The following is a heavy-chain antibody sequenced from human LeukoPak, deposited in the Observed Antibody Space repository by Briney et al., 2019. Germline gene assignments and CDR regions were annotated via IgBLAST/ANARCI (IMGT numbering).Heavy chain of an antibody. CDR3: ARTDVVKAEGEFDY. Sequence: PGRSLRLSCAASGFTFSSYGMHWVRQAPGKGLEWVAVIWYDGSNKYYAGSVKGRFTISRDNSKNTLYLQMNSLRAEDTAVYYCARTDVVKAEGEFDYWGQGTLVTVSS. CDR2: IWYDGSNK. J-gene: IGHJ4*02. CDR1: GFTFSSYG. V-gene: IGHV3-33*01. D-gene: IGHD4-23*01.